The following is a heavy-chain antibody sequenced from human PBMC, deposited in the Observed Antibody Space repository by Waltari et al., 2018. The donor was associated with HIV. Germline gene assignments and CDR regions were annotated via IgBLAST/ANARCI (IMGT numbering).Heavy chain of an antibody. D-gene: IGHD3-3*01. Sequence: QVRLVQSGAEVKTPGSSVTVYCKASGVTFRSSAISWVRQAPAQGLEWMGGIIPIFGTANYAQKFQGRVTITADESTSTAYMELSSLRSEETAVYYCARRSTIFGVDVYYGMDVWGQGTTVTVSS. J-gene: IGHJ6*02. V-gene: IGHV1-69*01. CDR1: GVTFRSSA. CDR2: IIPIFGTA. CDR3: ARRSTIFGVDVYYGMDV.